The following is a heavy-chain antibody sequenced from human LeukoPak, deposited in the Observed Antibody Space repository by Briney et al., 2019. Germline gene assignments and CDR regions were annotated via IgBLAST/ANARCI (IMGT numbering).Heavy chain of an antibody. CDR3: ARVIRGDLAGLRFGELLMYYFDY. V-gene: IGHV4-4*02. Sequence: SGTLSLTCGVSGGSITSTNWWSWVRPPPGKGLEWIGYIYYSGSTYYNPSLKSRVIISVDTSKNQFSLKLSSVTAADTTVYYCARVIRGDLAGLRFGELLMYYFDYWGQGTLVTVSS. CDR2: IYYSGST. D-gene: IGHD3-10*01. J-gene: IGHJ4*02. CDR1: GGSITSTNW.